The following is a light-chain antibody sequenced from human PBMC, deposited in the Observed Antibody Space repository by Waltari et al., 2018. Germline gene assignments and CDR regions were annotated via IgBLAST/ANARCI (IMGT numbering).Light chain of an antibody. CDR1: QGIRND. CDR2: AAS. J-gene: IGKJ1*01. CDR3: LQDYTYPRT. Sequence: AVQVTQSPSSLSASLGDRVTITCRASQGIRNDLGWYQHKAGKAPKLLIYAASTLESGVPSRFSGSGSGTDFTLTISSLQPEDFATYYCLQDYTYPRTFGQGTKVEIK. V-gene: IGKV1-6*01.